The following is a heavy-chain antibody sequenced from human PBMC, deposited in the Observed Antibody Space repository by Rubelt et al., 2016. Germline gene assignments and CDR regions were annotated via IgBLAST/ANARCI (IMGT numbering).Heavy chain of an antibody. D-gene: IGHD3-3*01. J-gene: IGHJ6*02. Sequence: ESGGGVVQPGRSLRLSCAASGFTFSSYAMHWVRQAPGKGLEWVAVISYDGSNKYYADSVKGRFTISRDNSKNTLYLQMNSLRAEDTAVYYCARDPGLRFLGWSLNYYYYGMDVWGQGTTVTVS. CDR1: GFTFSSYA. CDR2: ISYDGSNK. V-gene: IGHV3-30*04. CDR3: ARDPGLRFLGWSLNYYYYGMDV.